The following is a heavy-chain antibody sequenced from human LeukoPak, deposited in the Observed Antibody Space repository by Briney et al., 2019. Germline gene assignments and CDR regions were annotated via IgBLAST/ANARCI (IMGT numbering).Heavy chain of an antibody. CDR3: ARGGGSIAVAGTSYYYYGMDV. V-gene: IGHV3-7*05. Sequence: GGSLRLSCAASGFTFSSYWMSWVRQAPGKGLEWVANIKQDGSEKYYVDSVKGRFTISSDNAKNSLYLQMNSLRAEDTAVYYCARGGGSIAVAGTSYYYYGMDVWGQGTTVTVSS. J-gene: IGHJ6*02. D-gene: IGHD6-19*01. CDR2: IKQDGSEK. CDR1: GFTFSSYW.